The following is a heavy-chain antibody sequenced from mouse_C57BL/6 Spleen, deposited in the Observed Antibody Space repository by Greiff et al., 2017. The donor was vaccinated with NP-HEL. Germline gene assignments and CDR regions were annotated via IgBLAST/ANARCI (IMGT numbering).Heavy chain of an antibody. CDR1: GYTFTSYW. Sequence: QVQLQQPGAELVMPGASVKLSCKASGYTFTSYWMHWVKQRPGQGLEWIGEIDPSDSYTNYKEKVKGKSTLTVDNSSSTAYMQLSSLTSEDSAVYYCARRGVDYYAMDYWGQGTSVTVSS. V-gene: IGHV1-69*01. CDR3: ARRGVDYYAMDY. J-gene: IGHJ4*01. CDR2: IDPSDSYT.